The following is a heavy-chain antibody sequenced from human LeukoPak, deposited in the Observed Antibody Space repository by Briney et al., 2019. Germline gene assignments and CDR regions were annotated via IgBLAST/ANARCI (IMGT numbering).Heavy chain of an antibody. CDR3: ARGRLDIAAAGVFDY. D-gene: IGHD6-13*01. J-gene: IGHJ4*02. Sequence: GGSLRLSCAASGFIFSEYYMSWIRQAPGKGLEWVSYISSSGSTIYYADSVKGRFTISRDNAKNSLYLQMNSLRAEDTAVYYCARGRLDIAAAGVFDYWGQGTLVTVSS. V-gene: IGHV3-11*01. CDR2: ISSSGSTI. CDR1: GFIFSEYY.